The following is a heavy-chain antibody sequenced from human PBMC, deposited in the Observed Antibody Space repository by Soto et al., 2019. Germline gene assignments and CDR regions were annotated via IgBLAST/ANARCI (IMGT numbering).Heavy chain of an antibody. V-gene: IGHV3-30-3*01. CDR1: GFTFSSYA. CDR3: ARVPSSSGRAHFDY. CDR2: ISYDGSNK. J-gene: IGHJ4*02. D-gene: IGHD2-15*01. Sequence: QVQLVESGGGVVQPGRSLRLSCAASGFTFSSYAMHWVRQAPGKGLEWVAVISYDGSNKYYADSVKDRFTISRDNSKNTLYLQMNSLRAEDTAVYYCARVPSSSGRAHFDYWGQGTLVTVSS.